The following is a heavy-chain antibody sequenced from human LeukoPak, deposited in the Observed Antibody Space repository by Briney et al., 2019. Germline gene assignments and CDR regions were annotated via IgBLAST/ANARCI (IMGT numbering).Heavy chain of an antibody. CDR3: ASIGYSSSWYYFDY. CDR1: GGSISSYY. V-gene: IGHV4-59*01. J-gene: IGHJ4*02. D-gene: IGHD6-13*01. CDR2: IYYSGST. Sequence: SETLSLTCTVSGGSISSYYWSWIRQPPGKGLERIGYIYYSGSTNYNPSLKSRVAISVDTSKNQFSLKLSSVTAADTAVYYCASIGYSSSWYYFDYWGQGTLVTVSS.